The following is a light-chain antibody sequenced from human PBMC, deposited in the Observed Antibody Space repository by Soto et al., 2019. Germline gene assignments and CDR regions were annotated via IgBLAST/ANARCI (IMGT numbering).Light chain of an antibody. Sequence: DIQMTQSPSSVSASVGDRVTITCRASQAISTWLAWYQQKPGKAPKLLIYAASNLQTGVPSRFSGSGSGTDFTLTISSLQSEDFATYYCQQANSFPRTFAQGTKVEIK. CDR1: QAISTW. CDR2: AAS. J-gene: IGKJ1*01. CDR3: QQANSFPRT. V-gene: IGKV1D-12*01.